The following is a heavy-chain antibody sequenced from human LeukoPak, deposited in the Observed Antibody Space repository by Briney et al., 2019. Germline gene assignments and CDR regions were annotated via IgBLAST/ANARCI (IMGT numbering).Heavy chain of an antibody. J-gene: IGHJ5*02. CDR2: IIPILGIA. CDR1: GGTFSSYA. D-gene: IGHD3-10*01. CDR3: ARGRYYYGSGSYATKNWFDP. V-gene: IGHV1-69*04. Sequence: SVKVSCKASGGTFSSYAISWVRQAPGQGLEWMGRIIPILGIANYAQKFQGRVTITADKSTSTAYMELSSLRSEDTAVYYCARGRYYYGSGSYATKNWFDPWGQGTLVTVSS.